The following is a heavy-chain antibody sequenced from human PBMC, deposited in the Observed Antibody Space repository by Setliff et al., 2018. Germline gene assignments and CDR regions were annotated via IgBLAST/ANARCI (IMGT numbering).Heavy chain of an antibody. CDR3: SRNIMIFGVLNTAEYFQH. Sequence: ASVKVSCKTSGYKFNDYAISWVRQGPGQGLEWMGWISAYSGNTYYAQKLHDRVTLTTDTSTSTAYMELRSLGTDDTAVYYCSRNIMIFGVLNTAEYFQHWGQGTLVTVSS. V-gene: IGHV1-18*01. CDR2: ISAYSGNT. D-gene: IGHD3-3*01. J-gene: IGHJ1*01. CDR1: GYKFNDYA.